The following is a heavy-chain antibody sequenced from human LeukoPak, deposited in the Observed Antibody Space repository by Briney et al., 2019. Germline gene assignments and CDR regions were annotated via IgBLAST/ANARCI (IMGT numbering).Heavy chain of an antibody. CDR2: ISGSGGST. CDR3: AKDPSGGNKDYYYYYMDV. J-gene: IGHJ6*03. D-gene: IGHD4-23*01. Sequence: GGSLRLSCAASGFTFSSYAMSWVRQAPGKGLEWVSAISGSGGSTYYADSVKGRFTISRDNSKNTLYLQMNSLRAEDTAVYYCAKDPSGGNKDYYYYYMDVWGKGTTVTVSS. V-gene: IGHV3-23*01. CDR1: GFTFSSYA.